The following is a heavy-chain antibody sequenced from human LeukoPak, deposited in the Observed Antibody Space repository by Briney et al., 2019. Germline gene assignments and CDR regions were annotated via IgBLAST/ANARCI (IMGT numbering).Heavy chain of an antibody. CDR1: GYTFTGIGSY. Sequence: GASVKVSCKASGYTFTGIGSYLYWVRQAPGQGLEWVGWIHPNSGNTKSAQKFQGRVTMTRDTSISTAYMELSSLRSDDTAVYYCRIAAGAHVFDIWGQGTMVTVSS. D-gene: IGHD6-13*01. J-gene: IGHJ3*02. CDR3: RIAAGAHVFDI. CDR2: IHPNSGNT. V-gene: IGHV1-2*02.